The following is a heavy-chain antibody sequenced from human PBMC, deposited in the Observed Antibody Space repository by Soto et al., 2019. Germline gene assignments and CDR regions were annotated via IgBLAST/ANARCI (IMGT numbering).Heavy chain of an antibody. J-gene: IGHJ4*02. D-gene: IGHD1-26*01. Sequence: SGPTLVNPTETLTLTCTLSGFSLSTNGMCVTWIRQPPGKALEWLARIDWDDDKYYSTSLRTRLTISKDTSKNQVVLKVTDMDPVDTAVYYCAFGSATLAYWGQGALVTVAS. CDR2: IDWDDDK. V-gene: IGHV2-70*11. CDR3: AFGSATLAY. CDR1: GFSLSTNGMC.